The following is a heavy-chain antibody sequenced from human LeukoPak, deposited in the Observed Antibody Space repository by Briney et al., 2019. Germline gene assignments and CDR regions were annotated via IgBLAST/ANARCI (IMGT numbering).Heavy chain of an antibody. D-gene: IGHD1/OR15-1a*01. Sequence: PSETLSLTCTVSGGSVSSGSYYWSWIRQPPGKGLEWIGYIYYSGSTSYNPSLKSRVTISVDTSKNQFSLKLSSVTAADTAVYYCASGRREQPFAFDYWGQGTLVTVSS. CDR1: GGSVSSGSYY. J-gene: IGHJ4*02. CDR2: IYYSGST. CDR3: ASGRREQPFAFDY. V-gene: IGHV4-61*01.